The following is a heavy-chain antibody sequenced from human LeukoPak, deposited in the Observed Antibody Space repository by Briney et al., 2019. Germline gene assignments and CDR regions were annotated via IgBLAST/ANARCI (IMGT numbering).Heavy chain of an antibody. J-gene: IGHJ3*02. Sequence: ASVKVSCKASGYTFTGYYMHWVRQAPGQGLEWMGWINPNSGGTNYAQKLQGRVTMTTDTSTSTAYMELRSLRSDDTAVYYCARVILGDIVVVPAARGAFDIWGQGTMVTVSS. CDR3: ARVILGDIVVVPAARGAFDI. CDR2: INPNSGGT. CDR1: GYTFTGYY. V-gene: IGHV1-2*02. D-gene: IGHD2-2*01.